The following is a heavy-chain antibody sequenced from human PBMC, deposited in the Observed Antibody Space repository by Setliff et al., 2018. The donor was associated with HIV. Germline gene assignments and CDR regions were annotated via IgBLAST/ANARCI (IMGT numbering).Heavy chain of an antibody. D-gene: IGHD1-1*01. CDR2: IIPIFGTA. CDR3: ARGMTTTGSTTIYNFGMDV. J-gene: IGHJ6*02. CDR1: GGTFSSYA. V-gene: IGHV1-69*13. Sequence: ASVKVSCKPSGGTFSSYAISWVRQAPGQGLEWMGGIIPIFGTANYAQKFQDRITITADEFTNTAYMGLSSLRSEDTAVYYCARGMTTTGSTTIYNFGMDVWGQGTTVTVSS.